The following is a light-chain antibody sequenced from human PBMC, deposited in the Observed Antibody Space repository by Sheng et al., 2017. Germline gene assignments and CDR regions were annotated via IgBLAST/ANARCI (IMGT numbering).Light chain of an antibody. CDR2: AAS. Sequence: DIQMTQSPSSLSASVGDRVIITCRASQGISNYLAWFQQKPGKAPKLLIYAASTLQNGVPSRFSGSGSGTDFTLTISWLQSEDFATYYCQQYYSFPPYTFGQGTKLEI. CDR1: QGISNY. CDR3: QQYYSFPPYT. V-gene: IGKV1-16*01. J-gene: IGKJ2*01.